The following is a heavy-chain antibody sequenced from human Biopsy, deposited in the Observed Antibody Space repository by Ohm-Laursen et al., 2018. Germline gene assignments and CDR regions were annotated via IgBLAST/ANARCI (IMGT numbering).Heavy chain of an antibody. V-gene: IGHV3-7*01. Sequence: SLRLSCAASGFTFSTYWMTWVRQAPGKGLGWVANIKRDGSQSNHADSVKGRFTISRDNAKNSLYLQMNSLRAEDTAVYYCTRDTTYYAGTTYYDALDVWGQGTTVTVSS. D-gene: IGHD2/OR15-2a*01. CDR2: IKRDGSQS. CDR1: GFTFSTYW. J-gene: IGHJ3*01. CDR3: TRDTTYYAGTTYYDALDV.